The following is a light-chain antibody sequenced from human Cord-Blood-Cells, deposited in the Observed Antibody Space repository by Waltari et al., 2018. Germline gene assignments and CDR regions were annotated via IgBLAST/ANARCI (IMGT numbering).Light chain of an antibody. CDR3: QQYYSTPWT. CDR1: QSVLYSSNNKNY. V-gene: IGKV4-1*01. Sequence: DIVMTQSPDSLSVSLGTTAHINCKSRQSVLYSSNNKNYLAWYQQKPGQPPKLLIYWASTRESGVPDRFSGSGSGTDFTLTISSLQAEDVAVYYCQQYYSTPWTFGQGTKVEIK. CDR2: WAS. J-gene: IGKJ1*01.